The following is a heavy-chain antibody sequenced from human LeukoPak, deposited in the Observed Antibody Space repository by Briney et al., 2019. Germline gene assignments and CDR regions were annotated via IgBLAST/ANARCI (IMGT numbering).Heavy chain of an antibody. Sequence: ASVKVSCKASGYTFTSYGISWVRQAPGQGLEWMGWISAYNGNTDYAQKHPGRVTMTTDTSTTTAYMELRSLRSDDTAVYYCAKDFYGDDVKDAFDIWGQGTMVTVSS. CDR1: GYTFTSYG. V-gene: IGHV1-18*01. CDR3: AKDFYGDDVKDAFDI. D-gene: IGHD4-17*01. J-gene: IGHJ3*02. CDR2: ISAYNGNT.